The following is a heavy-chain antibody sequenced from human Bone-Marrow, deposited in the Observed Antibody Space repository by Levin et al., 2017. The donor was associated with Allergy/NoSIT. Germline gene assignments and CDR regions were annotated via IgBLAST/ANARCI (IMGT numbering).Heavy chain of an antibody. D-gene: IGHD2-15*01. Sequence: SETLSLTCSVSSASFRGYYYSWIRQPAGKGLEWIGRIYGSGKTTYNPSLKSRVTMSVDTSSNRFSLMLASVTAADTAIYYCARMLHSSYYFEYWGRGTLVTVSS. CDR1: SASFRGYY. V-gene: IGHV4-4*07. CDR2: IYGSGKT. CDR3: ARMLHSSYYFEY. J-gene: IGHJ4*02.